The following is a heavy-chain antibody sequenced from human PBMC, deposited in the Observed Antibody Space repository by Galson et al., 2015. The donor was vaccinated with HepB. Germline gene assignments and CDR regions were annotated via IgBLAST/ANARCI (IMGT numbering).Heavy chain of an antibody. Sequence: SLRLSCAASGFTFSSYWMSWVRQAPGKGLEWVANIKQDGSEKYYVDSVKGRFTISRDNAKNSLYLQMNSLRAEDTAVYYCARDYKWFGESFHDYWGQGTLVTVSS. CDR3: ARDYKWFGESFHDY. CDR1: GFTFSSYW. CDR2: IKQDGSEK. V-gene: IGHV3-7*01. J-gene: IGHJ4*02. D-gene: IGHD3-10*01.